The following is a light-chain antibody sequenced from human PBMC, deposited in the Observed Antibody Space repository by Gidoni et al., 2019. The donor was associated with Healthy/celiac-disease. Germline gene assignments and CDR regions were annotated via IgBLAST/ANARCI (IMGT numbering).Light chain of an antibody. CDR3: QQYGSAPLT. V-gene: IGKV3-20*01. Sequence: DIVLPQSPGTLSLSPGERATLSCRASQSVSSSYLAWYQQKPGQAPRLLIYGASSRATGIPDRFSGSGSGTDFTLTISRREPEDFAVYYCQQYGSAPLTFGGGTKVEIK. CDR1: QSVSSSY. J-gene: IGKJ4*01. CDR2: GAS.